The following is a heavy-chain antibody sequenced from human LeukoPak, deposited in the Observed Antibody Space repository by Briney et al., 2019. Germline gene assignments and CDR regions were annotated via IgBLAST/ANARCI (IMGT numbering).Heavy chain of an antibody. CDR3: ARAADDSGYDRPYYFDY. CDR2: INHSGST. CDR1: GGSFSGYY. J-gene: IGHJ4*02. D-gene: IGHD5-12*01. Sequence: SETLSLTCAVYGGSFSGYYWSWIRQPPGKGLEWIGEINHSGSTNYNPSLKSRVTISVDTSKNQFSLKLSSVIAADTAVYYCARAADDSGYDRPYYFDYWGQGTLVTVSS. V-gene: IGHV4-34*01.